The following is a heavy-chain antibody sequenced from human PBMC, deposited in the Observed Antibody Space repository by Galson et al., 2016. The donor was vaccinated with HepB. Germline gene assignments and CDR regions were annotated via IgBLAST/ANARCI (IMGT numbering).Heavy chain of an antibody. CDR2: ISYDGGDI. D-gene: IGHD2-21*02. CDR3: AKLDCGRDCPRDD. J-gene: IGHJ4*02. CDR1: GFTFSRYG. V-gene: IGHV3-30*19. Sequence: SLRLSCAASGFTFSRYGMHWVRQAPGKGLEWVAVISYDGGDIHYADSVKGRFTVSRDNSKNTLFLQMNSLRVEDTAVYYCAKLDCGRDCPRDDWGQGTQVTVS.